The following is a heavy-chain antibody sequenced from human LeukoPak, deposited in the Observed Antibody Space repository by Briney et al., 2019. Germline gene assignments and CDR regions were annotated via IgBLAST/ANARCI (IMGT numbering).Heavy chain of an antibody. V-gene: IGHV1-2*02. CDR1: GYTFTGYY. Sequence: ASVKVSCKXSGYTFTGYYMHWVRQAPGQGLEWMGWINPNSGGTNYSQKFQGRVTMTRETSISTAYMELSRLRSDDTAVYYCARTITMVRGVIGWFDPWGQGTLVTVSS. D-gene: IGHD3-10*01. J-gene: IGHJ5*02. CDR3: ARTITMVRGVIGWFDP. CDR2: INPNSGGT.